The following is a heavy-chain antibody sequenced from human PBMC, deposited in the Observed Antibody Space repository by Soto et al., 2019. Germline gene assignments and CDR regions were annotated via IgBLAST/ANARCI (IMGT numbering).Heavy chain of an antibody. CDR2: IYYSGST. Sequence: PSETRSPTCTVSGGSIRSSSYYWGWILHRPGMGLERTGSIYYSGSTYYNPSLKSRVTISVDTSKNQFSLKLSSVTAADTAVYYCARAQSYYDFWSGYVGQGHYYYGMDVWGQGTTVTVSS. CDR1: GGSIRSSSYY. D-gene: IGHD3-3*01. CDR3: ARAQSYYDFWSGYVGQGHYYYGMDV. J-gene: IGHJ6*02. V-gene: IGHV4-39*01.